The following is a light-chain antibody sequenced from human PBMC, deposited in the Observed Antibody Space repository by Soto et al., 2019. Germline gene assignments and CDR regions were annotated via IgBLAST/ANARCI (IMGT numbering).Light chain of an antibody. CDR3: QHYDTSLI. Sequence: EVVLTQSPGTLSLSPGARATLSCRASQSVSNSYLAWYQQKPGQAPRLLIYGASSRATGIPDRFSGSGSGTDFTLTISRLEPGEFAVYDCQHYDTSLIFGGGTKVDIK. J-gene: IGKJ4*01. CDR2: GAS. CDR1: QSVSNSY. V-gene: IGKV3-20*01.